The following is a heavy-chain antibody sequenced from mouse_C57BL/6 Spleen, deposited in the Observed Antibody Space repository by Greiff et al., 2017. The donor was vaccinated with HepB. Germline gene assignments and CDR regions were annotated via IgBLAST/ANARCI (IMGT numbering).Heavy chain of an antibody. CDR3: ARVESYSNYLDY. CDR1: GYTFTDYY. J-gene: IGHJ2*01. D-gene: IGHD2-5*01. V-gene: IGHV1-26*01. CDR2: INPNNGGT. Sequence: VQLQQSGPELVKPGASVKISCKASGYTFTDYYMNWVKQSHGKSLEWIGDINPNNGGTSYNQKFKGKATLTVDKSSSTAYMELRSLTSEDSAVYYCARVESYSNYLDYWGQGTTLTVSS.